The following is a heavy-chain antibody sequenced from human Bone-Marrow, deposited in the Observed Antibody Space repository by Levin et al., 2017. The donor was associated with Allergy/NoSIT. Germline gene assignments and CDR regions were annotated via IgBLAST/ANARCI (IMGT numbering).Heavy chain of an antibody. Sequence: SGPTLVKPTQTLTLTCTFSGFSLSTSGVCVTWIRQPPGKALEWLGLIDWDDDKYYSTSLKTRLTLSKDTSKNQVVLTMTDMDPVDTATYYCARIFGYCSGINCPHPYYYYGMDVWGQGTTVTVSS. CDR2: IDWDDDK. V-gene: IGHV2-70*01. D-gene: IGHD2-15*01. CDR3: ARIFGYCSGINCPHPYYYYGMDV. J-gene: IGHJ6*02. CDR1: GFSLSTSGVC.